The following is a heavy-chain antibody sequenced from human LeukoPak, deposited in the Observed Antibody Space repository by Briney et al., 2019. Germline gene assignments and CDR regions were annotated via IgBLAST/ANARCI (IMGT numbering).Heavy chain of an antibody. V-gene: IGHV1-2*02. CDR2: INPNSGGT. CDR3: ARDPLYDSSGTGVDY. CDR1: GYTFTGYY. J-gene: IGHJ4*02. Sequence: ASVKVSCKASGYTFTGYYMHWVRQAPGQGLEWMGWINPNSGGTNYAQKFQGRVTMTGDTSISTAYMELSRLRSDDTAVYYCARDPLYDSSGTGVDYWGQGTLVTVSS. D-gene: IGHD3-22*01.